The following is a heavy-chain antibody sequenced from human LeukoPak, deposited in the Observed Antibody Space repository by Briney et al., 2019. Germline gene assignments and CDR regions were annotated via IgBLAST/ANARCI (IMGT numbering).Heavy chain of an antibody. J-gene: IGHJ6*02. V-gene: IGHV3-48*03. CDR1: GFTFSSYE. Sequence: PGGSLRLSCAASGFTFSSYEVNWVRQAPGKGLEWVSYISSSGRTTHYADSVKGRFTISRDNAKDSLYLQMNSLRAEDTAVYYCARVATAGTTFYYGMDVWGQGTTVTVSS. D-gene: IGHD6-13*01. CDR3: ARVATAGTTFYYGMDV. CDR2: ISSSGRTT.